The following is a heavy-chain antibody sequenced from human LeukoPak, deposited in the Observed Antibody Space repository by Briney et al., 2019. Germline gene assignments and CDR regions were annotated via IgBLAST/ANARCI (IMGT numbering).Heavy chain of an antibody. J-gene: IGHJ4*02. CDR3: ATGPVAWTAGFDY. CDR2: FDPEDGEK. D-gene: IGHD3/OR15-3a*01. Sequence: ASVKVSCKXSGYTVTELSMQWVRQAPGKGLEWMGGFDPEDGEKMYAQKFQGRVTMTEDTSTDTAYMELSSLRSEDTAVYYCATGPVAWTAGFDYWGQGTLVTVSP. V-gene: IGHV1-24*01. CDR1: GYTVTELS.